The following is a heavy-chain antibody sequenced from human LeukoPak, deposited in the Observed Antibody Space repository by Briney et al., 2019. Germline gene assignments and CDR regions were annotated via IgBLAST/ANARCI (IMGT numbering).Heavy chain of an antibody. CDR3: AKDRFHYYGSGSFGAFDI. CDR2: IYSGGSGST. Sequence: GGSLRLSCAASGFTVSSSYMSWVRQAPGKGLEWVSVIYSGGSGSTYYADSVKGRFTISRDNAKNSLYLQMNSLRAEDTALYYCAKDRFHYYGSGSFGAFDIWGQGTMVTVSS. D-gene: IGHD3-10*01. J-gene: IGHJ3*02. CDR1: GFTVSSSY. V-gene: IGHV3-53*05.